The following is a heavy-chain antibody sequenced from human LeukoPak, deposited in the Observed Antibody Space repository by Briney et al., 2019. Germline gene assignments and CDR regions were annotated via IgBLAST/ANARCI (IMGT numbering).Heavy chain of an antibody. J-gene: IGHJ4*02. CDR1: GFTFSSYA. V-gene: IGHV3-23*01. CDR3: AKDRDSSLFYFDY. D-gene: IGHD6-6*01. CDR2: ISGSGGST. Sequence: TGGSLRLXCAASGFTFSSYAMSWVRQAPGKGLEWVSAISGSGGSTYYADSVKGRFTISRDNSKNTLYLQMNSLRAEDTAVYYCAKDRDSSLFYFDYWGQGTLVTVSS.